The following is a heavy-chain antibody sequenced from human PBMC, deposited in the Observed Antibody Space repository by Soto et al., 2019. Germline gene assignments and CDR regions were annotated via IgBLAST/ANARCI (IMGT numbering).Heavy chain of an antibody. D-gene: IGHD3-9*01. CDR2: IYYSGST. Sequence: SDTLSLTCTFSGFSISSGCYYLSWTRQPPGKGLEWIGYIYYSGSTYYNPSLKSRVTISVDTSKNQFSLKLSSVTAADTAVYYCARGGYYDILTPPHWFDPWGQGNLVTVSA. V-gene: IGHV4-31*03. CDR1: GFSISSGCYY. CDR3: ARGGYYDILTPPHWFDP. J-gene: IGHJ5*02.